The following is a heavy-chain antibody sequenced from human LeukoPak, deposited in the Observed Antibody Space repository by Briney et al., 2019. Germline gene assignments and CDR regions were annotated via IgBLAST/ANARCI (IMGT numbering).Heavy chain of an antibody. CDR3: ARGSYCGGDCYGWVDP. CDR1: GYTFTSYG. J-gene: IGHJ5*02. CDR2: ISTYNGNT. Sequence: ASVKVSCKASGYTFTSYGISWVRQAPGQGLEWMGWISTYNGNTNYTQKFQGRVTMTTDTSTSTAYMELGSLRSDDSAVYYCARGSYCGGDCYGWVDPWGQGTLVIVSS. D-gene: IGHD2-21*02. V-gene: IGHV1-18*01.